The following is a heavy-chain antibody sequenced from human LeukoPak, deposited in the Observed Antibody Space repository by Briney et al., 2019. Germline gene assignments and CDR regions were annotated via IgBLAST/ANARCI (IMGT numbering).Heavy chain of an antibody. V-gene: IGHV3-30*04. J-gene: IGHJ5*02. Sequence: GGSLRLSCAASGFTFSSYAMHWVRQAPGKGLEWVAVISYDGNNKYYADSMKGRFTISRDNAKNSLYLQMNSLRDEDTAVYYCGRGGLRGGWFDPWGQGTLVTVSS. CDR3: GRGGLRGGWFDP. CDR2: ISYDGNNK. CDR1: GFTFSSYA. D-gene: IGHD5-12*01.